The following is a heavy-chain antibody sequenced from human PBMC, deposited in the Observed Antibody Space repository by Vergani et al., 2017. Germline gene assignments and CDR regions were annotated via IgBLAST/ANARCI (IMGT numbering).Heavy chain of an antibody. CDR1: GGTFSSYA. CDR3: AKDCRGEQYYYDSSGYYPY. CDR2: IIPIFGTA. V-gene: IGHV1-69*12. Sequence: QVQLVQSGAEVKKPGSSVKVSCKASGGTFSSYAISWVRQAPGQGLEWMGGIIPIFGTANYAQKFQGRVTITADESTSTAYMELSSLRAEDTAVYYCAKDCRGEQYYYDSSGYYPYWGQGTLVTVSS. J-gene: IGHJ4*02. D-gene: IGHD3-22*01.